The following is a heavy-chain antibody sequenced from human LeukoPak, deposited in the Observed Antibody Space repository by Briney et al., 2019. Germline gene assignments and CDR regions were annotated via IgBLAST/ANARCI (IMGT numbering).Heavy chain of an antibody. D-gene: IGHD2-2*01. CDR2: ISAYNGNT. V-gene: IGHV1-18*01. CDR3: ARDTEPYIVVVPAAPSWFDP. CDR1: DYTFTSYG. J-gene: IGHJ5*02. Sequence: RASVKVSCKASDYTFTSYGISWVRQAPGQGLEWMGWISAYNGNTNYAQKLQGRVTMTTDTSTSTAYMELRSLRSDDTAVYYCARDTEPYIVVVPAAPSWFDPWGQGTLVTVSS.